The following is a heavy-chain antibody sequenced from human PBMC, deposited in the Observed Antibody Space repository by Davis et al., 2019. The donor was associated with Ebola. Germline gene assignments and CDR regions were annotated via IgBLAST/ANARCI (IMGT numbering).Heavy chain of an antibody. CDR1: GGSVSTNNW. CDR2: VYHSGIT. J-gene: IGHJ3*02. Sequence: MPSETLSLTCAISGGSVSTNNWWSWVRQSPGKGLEWIGEVYHSGITNYNPSLKSRVSISVDKSRSQFSLNLRSVTATDTAVYYCAKGITGSSYAFHIWGQGTLVTVSS. CDR3: AKGITGSSYAFHI. V-gene: IGHV4-4*02. D-gene: IGHD1-14*01.